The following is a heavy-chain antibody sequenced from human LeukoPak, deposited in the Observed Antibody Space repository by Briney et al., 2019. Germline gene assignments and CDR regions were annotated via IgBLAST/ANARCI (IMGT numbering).Heavy chain of an antibody. CDR2: IGTAGDT. D-gene: IGHD3-22*01. Sequence: GGSLRLSCAASGFTFSSYDLHWVRQATGKGLEWVSAIGTAGDTYYPGSVKGRFTISRENAKNSLYLQMNSLRAGDTAVYYCARGRFGSVVVPFDYWGQGTLVTVSS. CDR3: ARGRFGSVVVPFDY. CDR1: GFTFSSYD. J-gene: IGHJ4*02. V-gene: IGHV3-13*01.